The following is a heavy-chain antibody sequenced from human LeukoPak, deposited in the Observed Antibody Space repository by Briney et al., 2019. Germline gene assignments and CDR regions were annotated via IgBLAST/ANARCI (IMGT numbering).Heavy chain of an antibody. J-gene: IGHJ4*02. CDR2: ISSSGSTT. V-gene: IGHV3-48*03. CDR3: AKGIYDILTGYYDY. Sequence: GGSLRLSCAASGFTFSSYEMNWVRQAPGKGLEWVSYISSSGSTTYYADSVKGRFTISRDNSKNTLYLQMNSLRAEDTAVYYCAKGIYDILTGYYDYWGQGTLVTVSS. CDR1: GFTFSSYE. D-gene: IGHD3-9*01.